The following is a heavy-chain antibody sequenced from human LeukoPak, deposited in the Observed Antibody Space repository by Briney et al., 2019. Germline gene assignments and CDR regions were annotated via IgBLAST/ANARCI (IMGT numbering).Heavy chain of an antibody. D-gene: IGHD3-9*01. J-gene: IGHJ6*02. CDR3: ARALLDYDILTGYHYYGMDV. CDR2: IYYSGST. V-gene: IGHV4-59*01. CDR1: GGSISSYY. Sequence: PSETLSLTCTVSGGSISSYYWSWIRQPPGKGLEWIGYIYYSGSTNYNPSLKSRVTISVDTSKNQFSLKLSSVTAADTAVYYCARALLDYDILTGYHYYGMDVWGQGTTVTVSS.